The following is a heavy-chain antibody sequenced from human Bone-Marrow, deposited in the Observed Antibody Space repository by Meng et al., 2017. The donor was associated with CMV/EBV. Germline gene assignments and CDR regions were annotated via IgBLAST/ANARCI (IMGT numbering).Heavy chain of an antibody. Sequence: GESLKISCVASGFTFTDLWMTWVRQAPGKGLELVGRIKSKVDGETPDYAAPVQGRFTIPRDDSKNTLYLQMKSLKTEDTAVYYCTTDIPFPRGGAIAYWGQATLVTVSS. J-gene: IGHJ4*02. CDR2: IKSKVDGETP. V-gene: IGHV3-15*01. CDR1: GFTFTDLW. D-gene: IGHD3-16*01. CDR3: TTDIPFPRGGAIAY.